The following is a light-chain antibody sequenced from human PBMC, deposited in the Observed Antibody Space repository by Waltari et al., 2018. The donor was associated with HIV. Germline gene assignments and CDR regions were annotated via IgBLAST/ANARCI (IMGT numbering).Light chain of an antibody. Sequence: SYVLTQPPSVSVAPGAAATISCGAWNIGGKSVNWYKQQPGQAPVLVTRSNSDRPSGIPDRISGSNTGHTATLTITSVEAGDEATYYCQVWDSSNEHVVFGGGTELTVL. CDR1: NIGGKS. J-gene: IGLJ3*02. CDR2: SNS. CDR3: QVWDSSNEHVV. V-gene: IGLV3-21*04.